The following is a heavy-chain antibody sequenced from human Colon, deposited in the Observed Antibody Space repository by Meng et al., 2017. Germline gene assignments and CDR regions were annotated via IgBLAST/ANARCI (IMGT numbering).Heavy chain of an antibody. V-gene: IGHV3-30*01. D-gene: IGHD4-17*01. J-gene: IGHJ4*02. Sequence: GESLKISCAVSGISMDDYALHWVRQAPGKGLEWVAVISYGGSNKYYADSVKGRFTISRDNSKNTLYLQMNSLRAEDTAVYYCARDAKHDYGDYVSGYWGQGTLVTVSS. CDR2: ISYGGSNK. CDR3: ARDAKHDYGDYVSGY. CDR1: GISMDDYA.